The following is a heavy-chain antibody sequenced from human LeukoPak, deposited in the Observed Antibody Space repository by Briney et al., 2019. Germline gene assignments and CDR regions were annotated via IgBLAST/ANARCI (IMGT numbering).Heavy chain of an antibody. D-gene: IGHD3-22*01. CDR2: IYTSGST. V-gene: IGHV4-4*07. CDR3: ARGTMIVVVDWYFDL. J-gene: IGHJ2*01. CDR1: GGSISICY. Sequence: SETLSLTCTVSGGSISICYWSWIRQPAEKGLECIGRIYTSGSTNYNTSLKSRITMSVDTSKNQFSLKLSSVTAADTAVSYCARGTMIVVVDWYFDLWGRGTLVTVSS.